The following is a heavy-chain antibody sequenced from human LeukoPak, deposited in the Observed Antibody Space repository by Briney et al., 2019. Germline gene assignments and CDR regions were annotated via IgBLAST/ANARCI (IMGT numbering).Heavy chain of an antibody. Sequence: SGTLSLTCAVSGSSISSSNWWSWVRQPPGKGLEWIGEIYHSGSTNYNPSLKSRVTISVDKSKNQFSLKLSSVTAADTAVYYCARDRSSGQTADDAFDIWGQGTMVTVSS. CDR1: GSSISSSNW. CDR2: IYHSGST. V-gene: IGHV4-4*02. D-gene: IGHD6-6*01. J-gene: IGHJ3*02. CDR3: ARDRSSGQTADDAFDI.